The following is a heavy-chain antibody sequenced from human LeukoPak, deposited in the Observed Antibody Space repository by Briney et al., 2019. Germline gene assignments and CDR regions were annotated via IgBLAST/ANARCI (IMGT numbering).Heavy chain of an antibody. Sequence: GESLKISCKVSGYNFTNYWIGWVRQMPGKGLDWMGILYPGDSDTRYSPSFQGQVTISADKSINTAYLQWSSLKASDTAIYYCARGYCSSTSCDGDFDFWGQGTLVAVSS. CDR1: GYNFTNYW. D-gene: IGHD2-2*01. CDR2: LYPGDSDT. J-gene: IGHJ4*02. V-gene: IGHV5-51*01. CDR3: ARGYCSSTSCDGDFDF.